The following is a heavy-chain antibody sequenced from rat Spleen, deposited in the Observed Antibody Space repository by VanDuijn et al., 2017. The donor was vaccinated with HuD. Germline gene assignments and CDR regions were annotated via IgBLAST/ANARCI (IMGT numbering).Heavy chain of an antibody. Sequence: EMQLVESGGGLVQPGRSMKLSCAASGFTFSNYDMAWFRQAPKKGLEWVAYISYDGGTTYYRDSVRGRFTISRDDAKSTLSLQMDSLRSEDTATYYCVRRHYGYTDYFDYWGQGVMVTVSS. V-gene: IGHV5-25*01. J-gene: IGHJ2*01. CDR3: VRRHYGYTDYFDY. D-gene: IGHD1-9*01. CDR1: GFTFSNYD. CDR2: ISYDGGTT.